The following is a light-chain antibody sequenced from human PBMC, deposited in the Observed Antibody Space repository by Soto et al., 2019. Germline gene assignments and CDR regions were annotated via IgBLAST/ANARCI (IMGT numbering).Light chain of an antibody. Sequence: EIVLTQSPGTLSLSPGERATLSCRASQSVSSAYLAWYQQKPGQAPRLLISGASSRATGIPDRFSGSGSGTDFSLTISGLEPEDFAVYYCQQYGGSVPITFGQGTRLEIK. CDR2: GAS. CDR3: QQYGGSVPIT. J-gene: IGKJ5*01. CDR1: QSVSSAY. V-gene: IGKV3-20*01.